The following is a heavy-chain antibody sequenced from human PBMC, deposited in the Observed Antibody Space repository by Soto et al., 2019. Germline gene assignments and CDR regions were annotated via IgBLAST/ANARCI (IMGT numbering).Heavy chain of an antibody. CDR1: GFTFSSYA. D-gene: IGHD5-12*01. V-gene: IGHV3-23*01. J-gene: IGHJ6*03. CDR2: ISGSGAGT. CDR3: AKGATPKYYYYYYMDV. Sequence: GGSLRLSCAASGFTFSSYAMNWVRQAPGKGLEWVSTISGSGAGTYYADSVKGRFTISRDNSNNTLYLQMNSLRAEDTAVYYYAKGATPKYYYYYYMDVWGKGTTVTVSS.